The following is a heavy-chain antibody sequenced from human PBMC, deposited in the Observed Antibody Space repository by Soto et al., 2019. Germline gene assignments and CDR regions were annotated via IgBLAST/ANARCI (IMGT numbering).Heavy chain of an antibody. J-gene: IGHJ4*02. CDR2: IIPIFGTA. D-gene: IGHD1-1*01. CDR1: GGTFSSYA. Sequence: QVQLVQSGAEVKKPGSSVKVSCKASGGTFSSYAISWVRQAPGQGLEWMGGIIPIFGTANYAQKFQGRVTITAAESTSTAYMGLSSLRSEDTAVYYCARDLSRQLEPRSDYWGQGTLVTVSS. CDR3: ARDLSRQLEPRSDY. V-gene: IGHV1-69*12.